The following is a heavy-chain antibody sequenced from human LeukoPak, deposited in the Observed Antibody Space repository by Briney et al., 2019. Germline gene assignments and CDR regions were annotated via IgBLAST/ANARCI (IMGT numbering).Heavy chain of an antibody. CDR1: GITLSNYG. Sequence: GGSLRLSCAVSGITLSNYGMSWVRQAPGKGLEWVAGISGSGGGTNYADSVKGRFTISRDNPKNALYLQMNSLGAEDTAVYFCAKRGVVIRVILVGFHKEAYYFDSWGQGALVTVSS. CDR2: ISGSGGGT. CDR3: AKRGVVIRVILVGFHKEAYYFDS. J-gene: IGHJ4*02. D-gene: IGHD3-22*01. V-gene: IGHV3-23*01.